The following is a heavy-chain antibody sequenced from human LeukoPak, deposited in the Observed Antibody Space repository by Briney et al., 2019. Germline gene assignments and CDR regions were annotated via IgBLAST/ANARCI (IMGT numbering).Heavy chain of an antibody. J-gene: IGHJ4*02. CDR2: ISSRGST. Sequence: PSETLSLTCTVSAGSISNYYWSWIRQPAGKGLEWIGRISSRGSTNYNPSLRSRVTMSIDTSKNQFSLKLGSVTAADTAVYFCARLSPPGRSSVKGKYYFDYWGQGALVTVSS. D-gene: IGHD6-6*01. CDR1: AGSISNYY. CDR3: ARLSPPGRSSVKGKYYFDY. V-gene: IGHV4-4*07.